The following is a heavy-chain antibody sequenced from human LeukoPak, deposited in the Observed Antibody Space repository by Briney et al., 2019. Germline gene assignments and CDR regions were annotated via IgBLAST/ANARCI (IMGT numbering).Heavy chain of an antibody. Sequence: GGSLRLSCAASGFTFDDYAMHWVRQAPGKGLEWVSGISWNSGSIGYADSVKGRFTISRDNAKNSLYLQMNSLRAEDTALYYCAKEKSSGYYYWGQGTLVTVSS. D-gene: IGHD3-22*01. J-gene: IGHJ4*02. CDR1: GFTFDDYA. CDR2: ISWNSGSI. CDR3: AKEKSSGYYY. V-gene: IGHV3-9*01.